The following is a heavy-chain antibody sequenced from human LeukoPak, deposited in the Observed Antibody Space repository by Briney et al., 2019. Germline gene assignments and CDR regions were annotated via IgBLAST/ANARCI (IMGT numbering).Heavy chain of an antibody. CDR2: ISGSGGTT. Sequence: GGSLRLSCAVSGFTFSSYAISWVRQAPGKGLEWVSGISGSGGTTYYADSVKGRFTISREESKNTVYLQMISLRGEDTAVYFYARWGGSRWHDFDYWGQGTLVTVSS. J-gene: IGHJ4*02. V-gene: IGHV3-23*01. D-gene: IGHD6-13*01. CDR3: ARWGGSRWHDFDY. CDR1: GFTFSSYA.